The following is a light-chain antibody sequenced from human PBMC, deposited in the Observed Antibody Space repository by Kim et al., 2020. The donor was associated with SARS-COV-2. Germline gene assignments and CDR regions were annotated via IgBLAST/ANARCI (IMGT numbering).Light chain of an antibody. J-gene: IGLJ1*01. CDR3: QAWDSGSGYV. V-gene: IGLV3-1*01. CDR1: ELGDSY. Sequence: SYELTQPPSVSVSPGQTATIPCSGDELGDSYVSWYQQKPGQSPAVVIFQDSKRPSGIPERFSGSNSGGTATLTIAGTQTMDEADYYCQAWDSGSGYVLVT. CDR2: QDS.